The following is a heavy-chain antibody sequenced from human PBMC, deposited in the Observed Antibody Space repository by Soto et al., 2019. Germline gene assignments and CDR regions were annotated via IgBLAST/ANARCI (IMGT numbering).Heavy chain of an antibody. CDR3: AKASLYSSSPLWYYFDY. Sequence: GGSLRLSCAASGFTFSSYAMSWVRQAPGKGLEWVSAISGSGGSTYYADSVKGRFTISRDNSKNTLYLQMNSLRAEDTAVYYCAKASLYSSSPLWYYFDYWGQGTLVTVSS. J-gene: IGHJ4*02. CDR1: GFTFSSYA. CDR2: ISGSGGST. V-gene: IGHV3-23*01. D-gene: IGHD6-6*01.